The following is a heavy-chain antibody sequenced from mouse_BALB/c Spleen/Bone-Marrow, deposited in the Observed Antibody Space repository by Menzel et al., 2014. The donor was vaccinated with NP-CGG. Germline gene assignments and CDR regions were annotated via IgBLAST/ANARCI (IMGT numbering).Heavy chain of an antibody. J-gene: IGHJ3*01. D-gene: IGHD1-1*01. V-gene: IGHV5-6-5*01. Sequence: EVKLMESGGGLVKPGGSLKLSCAASGFTFSSYAMSWVRQTPEKRLEWVASISSGGSTYYPDSVKGRFTISRDNARNILYLQMSSLRSEDTAMYYCARWYYGNGFAYWGQGTLVTVSA. CDR3: ARWYYGNGFAY. CDR2: ISSGGST. CDR1: GFTFSSYA.